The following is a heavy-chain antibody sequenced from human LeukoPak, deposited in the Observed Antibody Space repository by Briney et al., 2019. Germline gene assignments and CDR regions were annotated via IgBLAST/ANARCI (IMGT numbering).Heavy chain of an antibody. CDR1: GDIFSYNVAA. V-gene: IGHV6-1*01. D-gene: IGHD6-19*01. CDR3: ARDSGYSSGWYSRGYYYYGMDV. Sequence: SQTLSLTCAISGDIFSYNVAAWNWIRQSPSRGLEWLGRTLYRSQCYNDYAESVKSRITINPDTSKNQFTLQLKSVTPEDTAVYYCARDSGYSSGWYSRGYYYYGMDVWGQGTTVTVSS. J-gene: IGHJ6*02. CDR2: TLYRSQCYN.